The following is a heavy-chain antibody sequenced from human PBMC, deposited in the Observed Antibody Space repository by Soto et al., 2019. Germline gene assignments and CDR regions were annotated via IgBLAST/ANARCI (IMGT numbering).Heavy chain of an antibody. V-gene: IGHV3-23*01. CDR2: ISGSGGST. Sequence: PGGSLRLSCAASGFTFSSYAMSGVRQAPGKGLEWVSAISGSGGSTYYADSVKGRFTISRDNSKNTLYLQMNSLRAEDTAVYYCAKDRGSSWYEGAFDIWGQGTMVTVSS. D-gene: IGHD6-13*01. CDR1: GFTFSSYA. J-gene: IGHJ3*02. CDR3: AKDRGSSWYEGAFDI.